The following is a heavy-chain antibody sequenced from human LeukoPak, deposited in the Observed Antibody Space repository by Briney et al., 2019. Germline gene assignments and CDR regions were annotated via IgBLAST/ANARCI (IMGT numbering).Heavy chain of an antibody. Sequence: SETLSLTCTVSGGSLSSGDYYWSWIRQPPGKGLEWIGYISHSGGTYYNPSLQSRLTTSVDTSKNQFSLKLSSVTAADTAVYYCARSRRDSWYPIDYYYYMDVWGKGTTVTVSS. J-gene: IGHJ6*03. CDR3: ARSRRDSWYPIDYYYYMDV. V-gene: IGHV4-30-4*02. CDR1: GGSLSSGDYY. D-gene: IGHD6-13*01. CDR2: ISHSGGT.